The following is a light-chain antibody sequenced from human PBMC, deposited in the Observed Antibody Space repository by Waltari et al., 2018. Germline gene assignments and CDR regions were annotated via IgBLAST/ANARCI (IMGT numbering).Light chain of an antibody. CDR3: QQYDISPLT. J-gene: IGKJ4*01. Sequence: EIVLTQSPGTLSLSAGERATLSCRASQTVRTTYLAWDQQKPGQAPTLLIYGASSRATGIPDRFSGSGAGTYFSLTISRLEPEDVAVYYCQQYDISPLTFGGGTKVEIK. CDR1: QTVRTTY. CDR2: GAS. V-gene: IGKV3-20*01.